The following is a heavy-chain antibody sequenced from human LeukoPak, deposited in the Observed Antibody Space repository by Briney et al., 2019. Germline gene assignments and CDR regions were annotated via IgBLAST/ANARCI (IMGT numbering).Heavy chain of an antibody. V-gene: IGHV3-33*06. CDR3: AKGGADDSSGADAFDI. CDR2: IWYDGSNK. CDR1: GFTFSSYG. J-gene: IGHJ3*02. Sequence: PGRSLRLSCAASGFTFSSYGMHWVRQAPGKGLEWVAVIWYDGSNKYYADSVKGRFTISRDNSKNTLYLQMNSLRAEDTAVYYCAKGGADDSSGADAFDIWGQGTMVTVSS. D-gene: IGHD3-22*01.